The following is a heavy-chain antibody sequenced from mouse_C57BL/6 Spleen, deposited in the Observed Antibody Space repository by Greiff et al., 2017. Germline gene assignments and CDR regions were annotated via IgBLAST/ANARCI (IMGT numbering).Heavy chain of an antibody. V-gene: IGHV10-1*01. CDR3: VREARLPWFAY. D-gene: IGHD2-2*01. J-gene: IGHJ3*01. CDR1: GFSFNTYA. Sequence: VQLVESGGGLVQPKGSLKLSCAASGFSFNTYAMNWVRQAPGKGLEWVARIRSKSNNYATYYADSVKDRFTISRDDSESMLYLQMNNLKTEDTAMYYCVREARLPWFAYWGQGTLVTVSA. CDR2: IRSKSNNYAT.